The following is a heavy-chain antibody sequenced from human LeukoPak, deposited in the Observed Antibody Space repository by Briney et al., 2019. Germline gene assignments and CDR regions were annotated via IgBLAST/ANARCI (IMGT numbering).Heavy chain of an antibody. CDR3: ARGRTGAAALDF. CDR1: GGSFSGHY. CDR2: STHTGST. V-gene: IGHV4-34*01. Sequence: PSETLSLTCAVYGGSFSGHYWTWIRQAPGKGLEWIGESTHTGSTNYNPSLKSRVTISVDTSKHQFSLKLTSVSAADTAVYHCARGRTGAAALDFWGPGTLVTVSS. D-gene: IGHD2-2*01. J-gene: IGHJ4*02.